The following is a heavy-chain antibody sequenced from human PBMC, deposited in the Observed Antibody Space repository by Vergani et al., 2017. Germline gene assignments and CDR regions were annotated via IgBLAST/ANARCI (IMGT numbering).Heavy chain of an antibody. CDR2: ISWNGGII. V-gene: IGHV3-9*01. Sequence: VELLESGGGLAQPGGSLRVSCAASGFTFNEFAMHWVRQAPGKGLEWVAGISWNGGIILYADSVKGRFNVSRDNGKKSLDLQMNDLRLEDTAFYYCAKAGFDSPYSMSPFFEYWGQGLLVTVSS. CDR1: GFTFNEFA. CDR3: AKAGFDSPYSMSPFFEY. D-gene: IGHD4-11*01. J-gene: IGHJ4*02.